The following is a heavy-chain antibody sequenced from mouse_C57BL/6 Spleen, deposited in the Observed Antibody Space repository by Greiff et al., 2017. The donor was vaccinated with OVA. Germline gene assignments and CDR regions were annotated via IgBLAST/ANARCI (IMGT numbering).Heavy chain of an antibody. Sequence: VKLMESGPGLVQPSQSLSITCTVSGFSLTSYGVHWVRQSPGKGLEWLGVIWRGGSTDYNAAFMSRLSITKDNSKSQVFFKMNSLQADDTAIYYCAKTLLTTVVATGHYYAMDYWGQGTSVTVSS. J-gene: IGHJ4*01. CDR3: AKTLLTTVVATGHYYAMDY. CDR2: IWRGGST. D-gene: IGHD1-1*01. CDR1: GFSLTSYG. V-gene: IGHV2-5*01.